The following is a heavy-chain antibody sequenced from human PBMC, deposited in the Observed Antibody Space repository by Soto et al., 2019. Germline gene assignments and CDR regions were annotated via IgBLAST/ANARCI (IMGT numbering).Heavy chain of an antibody. Sequence: GGSLRLSCAAPGFTFSSYSMNWVRQAPGKGLEWVSSISSSSSYIYYADSVKGRFTISRDNAKNSLYLQMNSLRAEDTAVYYCARDRLYNWNDGLWAFDIWGQGTMVTVSS. CDR1: GFTFSSYS. D-gene: IGHD1-1*01. CDR2: ISSSSSYI. V-gene: IGHV3-21*01. CDR3: ARDRLYNWNDGLWAFDI. J-gene: IGHJ3*02.